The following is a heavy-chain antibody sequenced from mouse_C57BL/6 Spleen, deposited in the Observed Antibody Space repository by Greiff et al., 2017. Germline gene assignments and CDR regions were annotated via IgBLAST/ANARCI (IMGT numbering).Heavy chain of an antibody. CDR3: ARYLSTVVADYYSMDY. CDR2: IYPRDGST. V-gene: IGHV1-85*01. J-gene: IGHJ4*01. D-gene: IGHD1-1*01. CDR1: GYTITSYD. Sequence: QVQLQQSGPELVKPGASVKLSCKASGYTITSYDINWVKQRHGQGLEWIGWIYPRDGSTKYNEKFQGQATLTVDKPSSTAYMQLSSLTSEDSAVYYCARYLSTVVADYYSMDYWGQGTSVPVSS.